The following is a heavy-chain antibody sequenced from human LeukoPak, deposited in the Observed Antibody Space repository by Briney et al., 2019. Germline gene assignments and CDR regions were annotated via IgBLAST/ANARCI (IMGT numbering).Heavy chain of an antibody. CDR3: ARVTGELLPNPFDY. D-gene: IGHD1-26*01. J-gene: IGHJ4*02. V-gene: IGHV1-18*01. Sequence: ASVKVSCKASGYTFTSYGISRVRQAPGQGLEWMGWISAYNGNTNYAQKLQGRVTMTTDTSTSTAYMELRSLRSDDTAVYYCARVTGELLPNPFDYWGQGTLVTVSS. CDR2: ISAYNGNT. CDR1: GYTFTSYG.